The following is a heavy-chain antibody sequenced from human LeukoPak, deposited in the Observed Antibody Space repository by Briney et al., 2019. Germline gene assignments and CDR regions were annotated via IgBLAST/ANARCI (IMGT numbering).Heavy chain of an antibody. V-gene: IGHV3-23*01. CDR2: ISNIGGST. J-gene: IGHJ4*02. CDR1: GLTLSSFD. Sequence: GGSLRLSCADSGLTLSSFDMSWVRQAPGKGLEWVSRISNIGGSTYYADSVKGRFTISRDNSKNMVYLQMNSLRVEDTAVYYCAKVDYDFRSGYYFHWGQGTLVSVSS. CDR3: AKVDYDFRSGYYFH. D-gene: IGHD3-3*01.